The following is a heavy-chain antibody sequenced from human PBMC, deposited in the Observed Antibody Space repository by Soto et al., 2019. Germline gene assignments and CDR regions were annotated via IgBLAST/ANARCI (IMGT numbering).Heavy chain of an antibody. V-gene: IGHV3-7*04. CDR2: IKQDGSEK. J-gene: IGHJ4*02. Sequence: VGSLRLSCAASGFTFSSYWMSWVRQAPGKGLEWVANIKQDGSEKYYVDSVKGRFTISRDNAKNSLYLQMNSLRAEDTAVYYCARVLYYYDSSGYFDYWGQGTLVTVSS. D-gene: IGHD3-22*01. CDR1: GFTFSSYW. CDR3: ARVLYYYDSSGYFDY.